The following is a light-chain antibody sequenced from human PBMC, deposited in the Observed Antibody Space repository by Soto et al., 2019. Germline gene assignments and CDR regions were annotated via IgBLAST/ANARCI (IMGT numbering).Light chain of an antibody. CDR1: SRDVGGLDL. CDR2: QVN. Sequence: QSALTQPASVTGSPGQTITISCTGTSRDVGGLDLVSWYRQYPGTVPKLIIYQVNKRPSGLSNRFSGSKSGNTASLTISGLQAEDEADYYCCSDARSSTWVFGGGTKVTVL. J-gene: IGLJ3*02. CDR3: CSDARSSTWV. V-gene: IGLV2-23*02.